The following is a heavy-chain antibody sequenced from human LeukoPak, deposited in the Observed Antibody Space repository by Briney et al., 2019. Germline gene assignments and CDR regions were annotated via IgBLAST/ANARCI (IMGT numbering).Heavy chain of an antibody. CDR1: GGSISSYY. D-gene: IGHD5-18*01. V-gene: IGHV4-61*02. CDR3: ARDLGYGYYFYYYLDV. J-gene: IGHJ6*03. Sequence: KASQTLSLTCTVSGGSISSYYWTWIRQPAGKGLEYLGRIHASGNTYYNPPLNSRVAISIDTSKNQFSLKVSSVAAADTAVYYCARDLGYGYYFYYYLDVWGKGTTVTVSS. CDR2: IHASGNT.